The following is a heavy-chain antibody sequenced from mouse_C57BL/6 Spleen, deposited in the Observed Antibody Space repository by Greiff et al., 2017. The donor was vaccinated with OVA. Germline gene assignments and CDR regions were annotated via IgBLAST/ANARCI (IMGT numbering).Heavy chain of an antibody. CDR1: GYTFTDYY. Sequence: EVQLQQSGPELVKPGASVKISCKASGYTFTDYYMNWVKQSHGKSLEWIGDINPNNGGTSYNQKFKGKATLTVDKSSSTAYMELRSLTSEDSAVYYCARSSHYYGSSYHYFDYWGQGTTLTVSS. V-gene: IGHV1-26*01. D-gene: IGHD1-1*01. J-gene: IGHJ2*01. CDR3: ARSSHYYGSSYHYFDY. CDR2: INPNNGGT.